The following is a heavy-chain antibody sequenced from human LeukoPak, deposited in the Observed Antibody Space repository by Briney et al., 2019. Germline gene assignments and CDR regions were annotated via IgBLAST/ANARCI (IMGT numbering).Heavy chain of an antibody. J-gene: IGHJ3*02. Sequence: GSLRLSCAASGFTFSSYAMSWVRQAPGKGLEWVSAISGSGGSTYYADSVKGRFTISRDNSKNTLYLQMNSLRAEDTAVYYCARDGAAADAFDIWGQGTMVTVSS. CDR3: ARDGAAADAFDI. D-gene: IGHD6-13*01. CDR1: GFTFSSYA. V-gene: IGHV3-23*01. CDR2: ISGSGGST.